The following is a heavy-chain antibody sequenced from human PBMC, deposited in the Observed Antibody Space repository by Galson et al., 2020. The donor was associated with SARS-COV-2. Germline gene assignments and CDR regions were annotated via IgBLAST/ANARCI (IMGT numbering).Heavy chain of an antibody. D-gene: IGHD3-16*02. Sequence: GESLKISCAASGFTFSSYGMHWVRQAPGKGLEWVAVISYDGSNKYYADSVKGRFTISRDNSKNTLYLQMNSLRAEDTAVYYCARDPLITFGGIIVIGYYYYGMDVWGQGTTVTVSS. J-gene: IGHJ6*02. CDR2: ISYDGSNK. V-gene: IGHV3-30*03. CDR1: GFTFSSYG. CDR3: ARDPLITFGGIIVIGYYYYGMDV.